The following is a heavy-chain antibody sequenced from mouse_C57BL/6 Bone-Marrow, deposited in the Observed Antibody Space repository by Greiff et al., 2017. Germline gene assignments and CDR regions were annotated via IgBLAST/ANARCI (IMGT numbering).Heavy chain of an antibody. J-gene: IGHJ4*01. V-gene: IGHV1-18*01. CDR2: INPNNGGT. CDR3: ARTSYDGYYGAMDY. Sequence: VQLKQSGPELVKPGASVKIPCKASGYTFTDYNMDWVKQSHGKSLEWIGDINPNNGGTIYNQKFKGKATLTVEKSSSTAYMELRSLTSEDTAVYYCARTSYDGYYGAMDYWGQGTSVTVSS. CDR1: GYTFTDYN. D-gene: IGHD2-3*01.